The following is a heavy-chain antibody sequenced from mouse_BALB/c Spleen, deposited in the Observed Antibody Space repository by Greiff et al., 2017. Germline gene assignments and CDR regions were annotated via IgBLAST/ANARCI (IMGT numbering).Heavy chain of an antibody. Sequence: DVMLVESGGGLVQPGGSRKLSCAASGFTFSSFGMHWVRQAPEKGLEWVAYISSGSSTIYYADTVKGRFTISRDNPKNTLFLQITSLRSEDTAMFYCARADSYYAAMDYWGQGTSVTVSS. CDR3: ARADSYYAAMDY. V-gene: IGHV5-17*02. J-gene: IGHJ4*01. CDR2: ISSGSSTI. D-gene: IGHD2-12*01. CDR1: GFTFSSFG.